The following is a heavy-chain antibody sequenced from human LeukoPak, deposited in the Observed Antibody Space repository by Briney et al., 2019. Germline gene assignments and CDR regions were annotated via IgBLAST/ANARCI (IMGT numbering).Heavy chain of an antibody. CDR3: AKDEGYPYGLFSH. CDR1: GFTFSNYV. CDR2: ISVSGGST. Sequence: GGSLRLSCAASGFTFSNYVMSWVRQAPGKGLEWVSSISVSGGSTYYADSVKGRFTISRDNSKNKVYLQMNSLRAEDMAVYYCAKDEGYPYGLFSHWGQGTLVNVSS. J-gene: IGHJ4*02. V-gene: IGHV3-23*01. D-gene: IGHD5-18*01.